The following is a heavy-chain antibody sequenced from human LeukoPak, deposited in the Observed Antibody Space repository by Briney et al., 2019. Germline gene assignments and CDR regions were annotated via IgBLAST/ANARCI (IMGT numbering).Heavy chain of an antibody. Sequence: GGSLRLSCAASGFTVSSNYMSWVRQAPGKGLEWVSVIYSGGSTYYADSVKGRFTISRDNSKNTLYLQMNSLRAEDTAVYYCAREDYYGSGSYCFDPWGQGTLVTVSS. J-gene: IGHJ5*02. CDR1: GFTVSSNY. V-gene: IGHV3-53*01. CDR2: IYSGGST. CDR3: AREDYYGSGSYCFDP. D-gene: IGHD3-10*01.